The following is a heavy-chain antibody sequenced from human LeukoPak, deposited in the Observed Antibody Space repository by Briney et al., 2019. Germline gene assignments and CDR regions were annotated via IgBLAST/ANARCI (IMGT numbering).Heavy chain of an antibody. CDR3: ARAAVSYDFWSGYYEGYYYYMDV. J-gene: IGHJ6*03. CDR2: ISSSSSYI. V-gene: IGHV3-21*01. D-gene: IGHD3-3*01. Sequence: GGSLRLSCAASGFTFSSYSMNWVRQAPGKGLQWVSSISSSSSYIYYADSVKGRFTISRDNAKNSLYLQMNSLRAEDTAVYYCARAAVSYDFWSGYYEGYYYYMDVWGKGTKVTVSS. CDR1: GFTFSSYS.